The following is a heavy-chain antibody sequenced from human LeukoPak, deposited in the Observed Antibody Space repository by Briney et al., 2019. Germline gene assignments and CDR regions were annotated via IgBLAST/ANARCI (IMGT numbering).Heavy chain of an antibody. CDR1: GFTFSSYG. D-gene: IGHD6-6*01. V-gene: IGHV3-7*01. CDR2: IKQDGSEK. Sequence: GGSLRLSCAASGFTFSSYGMHWVRQAPGKGLEWVANIKQDGSEKYYVDSVKGRFTISRDNAKNSLYLQMNSLRAEDTAVYYCARVIAARIDYWGQGTLVTVSS. J-gene: IGHJ4*02. CDR3: ARVIAARIDY.